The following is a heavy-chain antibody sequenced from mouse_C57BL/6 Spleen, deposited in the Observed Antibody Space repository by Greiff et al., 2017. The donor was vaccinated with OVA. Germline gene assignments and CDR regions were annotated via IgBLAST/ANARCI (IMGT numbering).Heavy chain of an antibody. CDR1: GYTFTSYW. V-gene: IGHV1-50*01. D-gene: IGHD3-2*02. J-gene: IGHJ2*01. Sequence: VQLQQPGAELVKPGASVKLSCKASGYTFTSYWMQWVKQRPGQGLEWIGEIDPSDSYTNYNQKFKGKATLTVDTSSSTAYMQLSSLTSEDSAVYYCARGTAQAPGYWGQGTTLTVSS. CDR2: IDPSDSYT. CDR3: ARGTAQAPGY.